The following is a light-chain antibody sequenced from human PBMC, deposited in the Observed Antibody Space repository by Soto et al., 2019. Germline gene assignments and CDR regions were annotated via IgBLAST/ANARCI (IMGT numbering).Light chain of an antibody. CDR2: GAS. J-gene: IGKJ5*01. V-gene: IGKV3-20*01. CDR3: QQYGSSHT. Sequence: ERVFTQSPVTLSLFSGERATLSCRASQSVTSTYLAWYQQKPGQAPRLLIDGASSRAIGISDRFSGSLSRSDFILTINRLDPEDFAVYCCQQYGSSHTFGQGTRLDIK. CDR1: QSVTSTY.